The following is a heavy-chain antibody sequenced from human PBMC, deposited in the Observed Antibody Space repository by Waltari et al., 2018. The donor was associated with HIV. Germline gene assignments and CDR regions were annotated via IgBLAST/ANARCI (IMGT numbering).Heavy chain of an antibody. D-gene: IGHD6-6*01. CDR1: GYTFNNYV. CDR2: SNSGKGDS. J-gene: IGHJ6*02. CDR3: ARGGSSPYYFAMDV. Sequence: QAQLVQSGAEVKKPGASVKVSCKASGYTFNNYVIHWVRQAPGQRPEWMGWSNSGKGDSKYSQDFQGRVTITRDTSASTVYMELSSLRSEDTGVYYCARGGSSPYYFAMDVWGQGTTVTVSS. V-gene: IGHV1-3*02.